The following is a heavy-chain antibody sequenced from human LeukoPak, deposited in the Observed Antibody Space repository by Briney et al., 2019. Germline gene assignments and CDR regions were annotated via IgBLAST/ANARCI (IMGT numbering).Heavy chain of an antibody. D-gene: IGHD1-26*01. CDR1: GGSFSGYY. CDR2: INHSGST. J-gene: IGHJ6*03. CDR3: ARGGKYSGSYYSYYYYYMDV. V-gene: IGHV4-34*01. Sequence: SETLSLTCAVYGGSFSGYYWSWIRQPPGKGLEWIGEINHSGSTNYNPSLKSRVTISVDTSKNQFSLKLSSVTAADTAVYYCARGGKYSGSYYSYYYYYMDVWGKGTTVTVSS.